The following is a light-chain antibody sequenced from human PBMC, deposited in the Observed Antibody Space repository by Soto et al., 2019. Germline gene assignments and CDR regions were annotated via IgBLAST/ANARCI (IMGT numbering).Light chain of an antibody. CDR2: KAS. V-gene: IGKV1-5*03. J-gene: IGKJ2*01. Sequence: DIQMTQSPSTLSASVGDRVTITCRASQSISSWLAWYQQKPGKAPKLLIYKASSLDSGVPSRFSGSGSGTEFTLTISSLQPDDFATYYCQQYNSYLYTFGQGTKVDIK. CDR1: QSISSW. CDR3: QQYNSYLYT.